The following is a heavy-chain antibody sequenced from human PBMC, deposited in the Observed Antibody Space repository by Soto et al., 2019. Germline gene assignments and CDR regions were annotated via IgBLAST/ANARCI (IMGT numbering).Heavy chain of an antibody. CDR3: ASCISTSCYLRWVSYGMDV. Sequence: GGSLRLSCAASGFTFRSYGLHWVRQAPGKGLEWVAVISYDGSNQYYADSVKGRFTISRDNSKNTLYLQMNSLRAEDTAVYYCASCISTSCYLRWVSYGMDVWGQGTTVTAP. CDR2: ISYDGSNQ. J-gene: IGHJ6*02. V-gene: IGHV3-30*03. D-gene: IGHD2-2*01. CDR1: GFTFRSYG.